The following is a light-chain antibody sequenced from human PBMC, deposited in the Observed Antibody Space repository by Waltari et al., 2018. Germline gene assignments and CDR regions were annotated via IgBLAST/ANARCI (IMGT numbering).Light chain of an antibody. V-gene: IGKV1-12*02. Sequence: MTQSPATLSVSPGERATLSCRASQGISSWLAWYQQKPGKAPNLLISAASSLQSGVPSRFSGSGSGTDFTLTISSLQPEDFATYYCLQTNSLPFTFGGGTNVEIK. J-gene: IGKJ4*01. CDR2: AAS. CDR1: QGISSW. CDR3: LQTNSLPFT.